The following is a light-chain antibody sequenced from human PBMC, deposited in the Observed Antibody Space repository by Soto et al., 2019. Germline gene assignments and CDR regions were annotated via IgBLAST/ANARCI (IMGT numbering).Light chain of an antibody. CDR1: SSDIGHYDY. CDR2: HVT. V-gene: IGLV2-14*03. J-gene: IGLJ1*01. Sequence: QSALTQPASVSGSPGQSITISCTGASSDIGHYDYVSWYQQHPGKAPKLMIYHVTYRPSGVSNRYSGSKSGNSASLTISGLQADDEADYYCCSLTTSHTYVFGSGTKVTVL. CDR3: CSLTTSHTYV.